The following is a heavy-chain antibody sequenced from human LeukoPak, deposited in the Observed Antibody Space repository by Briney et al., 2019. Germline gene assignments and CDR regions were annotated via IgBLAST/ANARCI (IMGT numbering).Heavy chain of an antibody. CDR2: ISSTGSYI. J-gene: IGHJ4*02. V-gene: IGHV3-21*01. D-gene: IGHD2-15*01. Sequence: GGSLRLSCSASGFTFSSYAMHWVRQAPGKGLGWVSYISSTGSYINYADSVKGRFTVSRDNAKNSLYLQMNSLRAEDTAVYYCARIAPFRQYCSGGSCYNLDYWGQGTLLTVSS. CDR1: GFTFSSYA. CDR3: ARIAPFRQYCSGGSCYNLDY.